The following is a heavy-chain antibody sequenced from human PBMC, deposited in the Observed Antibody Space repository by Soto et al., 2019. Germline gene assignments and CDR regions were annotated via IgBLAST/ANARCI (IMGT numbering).Heavy chain of an antibody. CDR2: IYYSGST. CDR1: GGSISSGGYY. J-gene: IGHJ4*02. Sequence: SETLSLTCTVSGGSISSGGYYWSWIRQHPGKGLEWIGYIYYSGSTYYNPSLKSRVTISVDTSKNQFSLKLSSVTAADTAVYYCARVIRKGARVDYWGQGTLVTVSS. V-gene: IGHV4-31*03. CDR3: ARVIRKGARVDY. D-gene: IGHD1-26*01.